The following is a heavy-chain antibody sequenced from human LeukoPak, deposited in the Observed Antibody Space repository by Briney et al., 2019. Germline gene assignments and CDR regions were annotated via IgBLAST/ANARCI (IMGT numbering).Heavy chain of an antibody. J-gene: IGHJ5*02. V-gene: IGHV4-59*01. D-gene: IGHD3-9*01. CDR3: ARLTGYSSESWFDP. Sequence: SETLSLTCTVSGGSISSYYWSWIRQPPGKGLEWIGYIYYSGSTNYKSSLKSRVTISVDTSKNQFSLKLSSVAAADTAVYYCARLTGYSSESWFDPWGQGTLVTVSS. CDR1: GGSISSYY. CDR2: IYYSGST.